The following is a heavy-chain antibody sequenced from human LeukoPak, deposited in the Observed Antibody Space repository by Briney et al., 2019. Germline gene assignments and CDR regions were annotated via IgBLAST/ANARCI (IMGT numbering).Heavy chain of an antibody. CDR1: GGSNSSNSHY. J-gene: IGHJ4*02. CDR2: VYYTGVT. CDR3: ARHEGSPDIKT. Sequence: SETLSLTHAVSGGSNSSNSHYGGWIRQPPGKGLEWIGTVYYTGVTYYNPSLKSRGAISIDTSKNQFSLKLTSVIAPDTAVYNCARHEGSPDIKTWGQGTLVTVSS. V-gene: IGHV4-39*01. D-gene: IGHD3-9*01.